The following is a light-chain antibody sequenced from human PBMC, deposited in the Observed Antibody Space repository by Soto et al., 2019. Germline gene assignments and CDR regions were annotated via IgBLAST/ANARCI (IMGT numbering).Light chain of an antibody. CDR1: QNISIF. J-gene: IGKJ3*01. V-gene: IGKV1-39*01. CDR2: TAS. Sequence: DIQLTQSPSSLSASVGDRVTITCRASQNISIFLNWYQQKPGKAPKLLIYTASDLDTGVTSRISGGGSGTEFTLSISNLRPEDFATYYCQQSYSTLVTFGPGTKVDI. CDR3: QQSYSTLVT.